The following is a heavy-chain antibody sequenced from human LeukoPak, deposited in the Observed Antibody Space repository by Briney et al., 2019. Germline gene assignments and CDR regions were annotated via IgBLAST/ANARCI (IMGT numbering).Heavy chain of an antibody. D-gene: IGHD5-18*01. CDR1: GYTFTGNI. CDR3: ARDPGYSSPRGDY. Sequence: ASVKVSCKASGYTFTGNIIHWVRQAPGQGLEWMGWINPNSGGTHYAQKFQGRVTMTRDTSISTAYMELSRLRSDDTAVYYCARDPGYSSPRGDYWGQGTLVTVSS. J-gene: IGHJ4*02. V-gene: IGHV1-2*02. CDR2: INPNSGGT.